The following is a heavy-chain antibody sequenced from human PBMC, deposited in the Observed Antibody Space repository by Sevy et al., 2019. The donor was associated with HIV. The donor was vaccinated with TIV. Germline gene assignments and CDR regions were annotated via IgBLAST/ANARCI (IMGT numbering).Heavy chain of an antibody. CDR3: AREQVYSSSWQPSWFDP. D-gene: IGHD6-13*01. Sequence: SETLSLTCTVSGGSISSYYWSWIRQPVGKGLEWIGRIYTSGSTNYKPSLKSRVTMSVDTSKNQFSLKLSSVTAADTAVYYCAREQVYSSSWQPSWFDPWGQGTLVTVSS. CDR2: IYTSGST. V-gene: IGHV4-4*07. J-gene: IGHJ5*02. CDR1: GGSISSYY.